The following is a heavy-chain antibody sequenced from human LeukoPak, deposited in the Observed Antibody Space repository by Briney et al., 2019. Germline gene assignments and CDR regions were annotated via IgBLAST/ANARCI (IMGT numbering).Heavy chain of an antibody. CDR1: GGSVSSGSYY. J-gene: IGHJ4*02. CDR2: IYYSGST. CDR3: AKDQPSGYSGYEGYFDY. D-gene: IGHD5-12*01. Sequence: SETLSLTCTVSGGSVSSGSYYWSWIRQPPGKGLEWIGYIYYSGSTNYNPSLKSRVTISVDTSKNQFSLKLSSVTAADTAVYYCAKDQPSGYSGYEGYFDYWGQGTLVTVSS. V-gene: IGHV4-61*01.